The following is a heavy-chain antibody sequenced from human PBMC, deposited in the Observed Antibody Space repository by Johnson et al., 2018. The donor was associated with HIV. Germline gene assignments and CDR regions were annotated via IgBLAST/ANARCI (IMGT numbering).Heavy chain of an antibody. CDR3: ASGDAFDI. V-gene: IGHV3-7*05. Sequence: VQLVESGGGVVKPGGSLRLSCAASGFTFSNYAMHWVRQAPGKGLEWVANINQDGSEKYHVDSVKGRFTISRDNGKSSLYLQMNSLRAEDTAVYYCASGDAFDIWGRGTKVTVSS. CDR2: INQDGSEK. CDR1: GFTFSNYA. J-gene: IGHJ3*02.